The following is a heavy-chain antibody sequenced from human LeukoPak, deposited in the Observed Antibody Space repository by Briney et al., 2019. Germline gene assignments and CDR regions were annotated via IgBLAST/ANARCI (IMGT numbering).Heavy chain of an antibody. D-gene: IGHD3-10*01. Sequence: ASVKVSCKASGGTFRSYAICWVRQAPGQGLEWMGGIIPIFGTANYAQKFQGRVTITADESTSTAYMELSSLRSEDTAVYYCARVGFDGSGSYYPYYYYGMDVWGQGTTVTVSS. J-gene: IGHJ6*02. CDR1: GGTFRSYA. V-gene: IGHV1-69*13. CDR2: IIPIFGTA. CDR3: ARVGFDGSGSYYPYYYYGMDV.